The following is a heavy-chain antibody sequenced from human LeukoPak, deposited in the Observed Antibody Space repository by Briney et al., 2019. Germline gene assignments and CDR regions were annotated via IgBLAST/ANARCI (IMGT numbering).Heavy chain of an antibody. CDR3: ARGSGSYLFQH. CDR2: IYSGGST. CDR1: GFTVSSNY. J-gene: IGHJ1*01. Sequence: GGSLRLSCAASGFTVSSNYMSWVRQAPGKGLEWVSVIYSGGSTYYADSVKGRFTISRDNAKNSLYLQMNNLRAEDTAVYYCARGSGSYLFQHWGQGTLVAVSS. D-gene: IGHD1-26*01. V-gene: IGHV3-53*01.